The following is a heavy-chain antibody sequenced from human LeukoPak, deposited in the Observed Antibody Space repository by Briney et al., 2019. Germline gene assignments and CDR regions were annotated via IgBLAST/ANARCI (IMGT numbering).Heavy chain of an antibody. D-gene: IGHD3-22*01. Sequence: GGSLRLSCAASGFTFSSYAMSWVRQAPGKGLEWVSAISGSGGSTYYADSVKGRFPISRDNSKNTLYLQMYSLRAEDTAVYYCAKPHSSGYYWGPFDYWGQGTLVTVSS. CDR2: ISGSGGST. J-gene: IGHJ4*02. V-gene: IGHV3-23*01. CDR3: AKPHSSGYYWGPFDY. CDR1: GFTFSSYA.